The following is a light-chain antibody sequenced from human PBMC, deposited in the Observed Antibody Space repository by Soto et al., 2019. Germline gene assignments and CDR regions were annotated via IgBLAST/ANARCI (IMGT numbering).Light chain of an antibody. Sequence: DIQMTQSPSSLSASVGDRVTITCRASQSISSYLNWYQQKPGKAPKLLTYAASSLQSGVPSRFSGSGSGTDFTLTISSLQPEDFATYYCQQSYSTLTWTCGQGTKVEIK. J-gene: IGKJ1*01. CDR2: AAS. CDR3: QQSYSTLTWT. V-gene: IGKV1-39*01. CDR1: QSISSY.